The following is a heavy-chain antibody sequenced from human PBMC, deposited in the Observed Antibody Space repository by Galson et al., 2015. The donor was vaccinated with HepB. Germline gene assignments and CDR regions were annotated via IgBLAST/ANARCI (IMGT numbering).Heavy chain of an antibody. CDR1: GYTFSSYS. CDR2: ISPHSRDI. CDR3: ARGALVVAVGATQNNWFDP. Sequence: SVKVSCKASGYTFSSYSITWVRQAPGQGLEWVGWISPHSRDINYAQNFQGRVTMTTDTSTSTAYMELRSLRSDDTAVYYCARGALVVAVGATQNNWFDPWGRGTLVTVSS. J-gene: IGHJ5*02. V-gene: IGHV1-18*01. D-gene: IGHD2-15*01.